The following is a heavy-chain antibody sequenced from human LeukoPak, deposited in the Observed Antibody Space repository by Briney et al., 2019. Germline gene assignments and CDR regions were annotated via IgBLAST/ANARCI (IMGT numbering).Heavy chain of an antibody. CDR3: ARGRYYDSSGHPFDY. D-gene: IGHD3-22*01. Sequence: ASVKVSCKASGYTFTSYAMHWVRQAPGQRLEWTGWINTNTGNPTYAQGFTGRFVFSLDTSVSTAYLQISSLKAEDTAVYYCARGRYYDSSGHPFDYWGQGTLVTVSS. V-gene: IGHV7-4-1*02. CDR2: INTNTGNP. J-gene: IGHJ4*02. CDR1: GYTFTSYA.